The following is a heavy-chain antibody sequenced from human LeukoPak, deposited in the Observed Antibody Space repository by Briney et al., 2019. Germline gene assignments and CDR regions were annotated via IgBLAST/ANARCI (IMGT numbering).Heavy chain of an antibody. CDR3: ARAAQLLSRAFDI. CDR2: ISSSSSYI. CDR1: GFTLSSYW. D-gene: IGHD2-2*01. V-gene: IGHV3-21*01. J-gene: IGHJ3*02. Sequence: GGSLRLSCAASGFTLSSYWMSWVRQAPGKGLEWVSSISSSSSYIYYADSVKGRFTISRDNAKNSLYLQMNSLRAEDTAVYYCARAAQLLSRAFDIWGQGTMVTVSS.